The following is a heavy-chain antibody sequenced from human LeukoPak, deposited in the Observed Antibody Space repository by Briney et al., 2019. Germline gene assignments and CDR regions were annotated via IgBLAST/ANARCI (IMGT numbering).Heavy chain of an antibody. CDR1: GFTFSTYW. Sequence: PGGSLRLSCAASGFTFSTYWMTWVRQAPGKGLKWVANINEDGSEKFYVDSVKGRFTIYRDNAKKSVYLQMNSLIAEDAALYYCARDQGAAGDYWGQGTLVTVSS. V-gene: IGHV3-7*01. CDR3: ARDQGAAGDY. J-gene: IGHJ4*02. CDR2: INEDGSEK. D-gene: IGHD6-13*01.